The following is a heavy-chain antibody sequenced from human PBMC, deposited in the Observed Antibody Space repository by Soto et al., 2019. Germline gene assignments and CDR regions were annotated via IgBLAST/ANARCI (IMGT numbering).Heavy chain of an antibody. CDR3: ARAWPSVDSYGSGVMDC. V-gene: IGHV4-4*02. D-gene: IGHD5-18*01. Sequence: QVQLQESGPGLVKPSGTLSVTCAVSGGSISSSNWWNWVRQPPGKGLEWIGEIYHSGSTNYNPSLRSRVTLSLDKSKNQFSLRVKSVTAADTAEYYCARAWPSVDSYGSGVMDCWGQGTTVTVSS. J-gene: IGHJ6*02. CDR2: IYHSGST. CDR1: GGSISSSNW.